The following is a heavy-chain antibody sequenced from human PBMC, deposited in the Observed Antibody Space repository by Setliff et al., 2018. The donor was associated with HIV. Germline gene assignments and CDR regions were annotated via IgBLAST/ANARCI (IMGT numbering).Heavy chain of an antibody. Sequence: GGSLRLSCEASGFTFSTYGMNWVRHAPGKGLEWVSLISWDGYNTYYADSVKGRFTISRDNAKNSLYLQMNSLRAEDTAVYYCARGNTMVTDFDYWGQGTLVTSPQ. CDR1: GFTFSTYG. V-gene: IGHV3-48*01. CDR2: ISWDGYNT. CDR3: ARGNTMVTDFDY. J-gene: IGHJ4*02. D-gene: IGHD3-10*01.